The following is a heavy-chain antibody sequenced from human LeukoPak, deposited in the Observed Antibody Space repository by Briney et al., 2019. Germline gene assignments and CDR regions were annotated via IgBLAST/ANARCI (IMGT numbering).Heavy chain of an antibody. CDR3: ARDPVAGTYYYYYYMGV. J-gene: IGHJ6*03. CDR1: GYTFTGYY. V-gene: IGHV1-2*02. Sequence: ASVKVSCKASGYTFTGYYMHWVRQAPGQGLEWMGWINPNSGGTNYAQKFQGRVTMTRDTSISTAYMELSRLRSDDTAVYYCARDPVAGTYYYYYYMGVWGKGTTVTVSS. D-gene: IGHD6-13*01. CDR2: INPNSGGT.